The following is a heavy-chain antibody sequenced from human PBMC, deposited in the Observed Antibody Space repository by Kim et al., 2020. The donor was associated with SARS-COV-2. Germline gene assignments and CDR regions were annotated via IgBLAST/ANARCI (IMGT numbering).Heavy chain of an antibody. J-gene: IGHJ6*02. D-gene: IGHD3-3*01. CDR2: INHSGST. CDR1: GGSFSGYY. CDR3: ARGAEDFWRPYYYGMDV. Sequence: SETLSLTCAVYGGSFSGYYWSWIRQPPGKGLEWIGEINHSGSTNYNPSLKSRVTISVDTSKNQFSLKLSSVTAADTAVYYCARGAEDFWRPYYYGMDVWGQGTTVTVSS. V-gene: IGHV4-34*01.